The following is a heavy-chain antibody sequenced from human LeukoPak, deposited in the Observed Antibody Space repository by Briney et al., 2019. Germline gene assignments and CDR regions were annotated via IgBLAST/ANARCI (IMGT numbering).Heavy chain of an antibody. CDR2: IYYSGST. V-gene: IGHV4-59*01. D-gene: IGHD6-13*01. CDR3: ARGCSAGTPHNWFDP. CDR1: GGSISGYY. Sequence: SETLSLTCTVSGGSISGYYWSWIRQPPGKGLEWIGYIYYSGSTNYNPSLKSRVTTSVDTSKNQFSLKLSSVTAADTAVYYCARGCSAGTPHNWFDPWGQGTLVTVSS. J-gene: IGHJ5*02.